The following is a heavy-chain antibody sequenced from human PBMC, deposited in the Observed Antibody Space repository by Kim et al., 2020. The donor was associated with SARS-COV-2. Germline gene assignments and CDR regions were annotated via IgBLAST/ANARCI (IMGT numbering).Heavy chain of an antibody. CDR2: ISSSSSYI. V-gene: IGHV3-21*04. CDR3: AREVVPAAEYYYYYGMDV. J-gene: IGHJ6*02. Sequence: GGSLRLSCAASGFTFSSYSMNWVRQAPGKGLEWVSSISSSSSYIYYADSVKGRFTISRDNAKNSLYLQMNSLRAEDTAVYYCAREVVPAAEYYYYYGMDVWGQGTTVTVSS. CDR1: GFTFSSYS. D-gene: IGHD2-2*01.